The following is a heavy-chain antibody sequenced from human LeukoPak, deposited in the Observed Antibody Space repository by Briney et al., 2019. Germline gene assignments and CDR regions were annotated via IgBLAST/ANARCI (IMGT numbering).Heavy chain of an antibody. J-gene: IGHJ4*02. CDR3: AAEMATVARLD. CDR1: GGSLGGYS. Sequence: RASETLSLTCAVYGGSLGGYSWSWIRQPPGKGLEWIGEINHSGSTNYNPSLKSRATISVDTSKNQFSLKLSSVTAADTAVYYCAAEMATVARLDWGQGTLVTVSS. CDR2: INHSGST. V-gene: IGHV4-34*01. D-gene: IGHD5-24*01.